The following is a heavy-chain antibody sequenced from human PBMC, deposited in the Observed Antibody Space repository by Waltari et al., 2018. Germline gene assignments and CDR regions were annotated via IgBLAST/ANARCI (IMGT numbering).Heavy chain of an antibody. V-gene: IGHV3-23*01. CDR2: IIGSGGST. Sequence: EVQLLESGGGLVQPGGSLRLSCAASGFTFSSYAMTWFRQAPGKGLEWVSAIIGSGGSTYYADSVKGRFTISRDNSKNTLYLQMNSLRAEDTAVYYCAKDGEYYDFWSGYRYFDYWGQGTLVTVSS. J-gene: IGHJ4*02. CDR3: AKDGEYYDFWSGYRYFDY. CDR1: GFTFSSYA. D-gene: IGHD3-3*01.